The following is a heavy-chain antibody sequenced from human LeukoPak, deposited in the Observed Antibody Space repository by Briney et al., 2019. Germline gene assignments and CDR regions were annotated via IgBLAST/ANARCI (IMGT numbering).Heavy chain of an antibody. Sequence: PGRSLRLACTAPGFTFGDYAMSWFRQAPGKGLEWVGFIRSKAYGGTTEYAASVKGRFTISRDDSKSIAYLQMNSLKTEDTAVYYCTRDDSAVRYYYYYYMDVWGKGTTVTVSS. CDR3: TRDDSAVRYYYYYYMDV. J-gene: IGHJ6*03. CDR1: GFTFGDYA. V-gene: IGHV3-49*03. D-gene: IGHD2-21*02. CDR2: IRSKAYGGTT.